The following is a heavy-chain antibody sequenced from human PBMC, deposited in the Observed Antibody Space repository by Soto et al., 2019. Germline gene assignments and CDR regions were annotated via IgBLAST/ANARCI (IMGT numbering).Heavy chain of an antibody. CDR2: ISSGGYTI. J-gene: IGHJ4*02. CDR3: VRSRREWFGVVPPSDV. CDR1: GFTFSSYS. Sequence: QPGGSLRLSCEGSGFTFSSYSFNWVRQSPGQGLEWVSFISSGGYTIYHADSLEGRFSISRDDAKNSLYLEMSGLRLDDTAVYYCVRSRREWFGVVPPSDVWGRGTLVTVSS. V-gene: IGHV3-48*01. D-gene: IGHD3-3*01.